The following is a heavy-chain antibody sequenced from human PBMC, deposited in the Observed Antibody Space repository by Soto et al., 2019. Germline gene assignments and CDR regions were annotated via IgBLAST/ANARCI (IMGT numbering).Heavy chain of an antibody. V-gene: IGHV3-48*02. CDR2: ISSSSSTI. CDR1: GFTFSSYS. J-gene: IGHJ5*02. D-gene: IGHD2-2*01. CDR3: ARESAALNWFDP. Sequence: EVQLVESGGGLVQPGGSLRLSCAASGFTFSSYSMNWVRQAPGKGLEWVSYISSSSSTIYYADSVKGRFTISRDDAKNSLYLQMNSLRDEDTAVYYCARESAALNWFDPWGQGTLVTVSS.